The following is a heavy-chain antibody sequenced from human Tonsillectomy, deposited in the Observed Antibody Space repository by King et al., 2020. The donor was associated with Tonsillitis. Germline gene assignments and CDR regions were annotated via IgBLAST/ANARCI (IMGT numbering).Heavy chain of an antibody. CDR3: AKDPSVVPAAMGYFDY. V-gene: IGHV3-30*18. CDR2: ISYDGSNK. CDR1: GFTFSSYG. J-gene: IGHJ4*02. D-gene: IGHD2-2*01. Sequence: VQLVESGGGVVQPGRSLRLSCAASGFTFSSYGMHWVRQAPGKGLEWVAVISYDGSNKYYADSVKGRFTISRDNSKNTLYLQMNSLRAEDTAVYYCAKDPSVVPAAMGYFDYWGRGTLVTVSS.